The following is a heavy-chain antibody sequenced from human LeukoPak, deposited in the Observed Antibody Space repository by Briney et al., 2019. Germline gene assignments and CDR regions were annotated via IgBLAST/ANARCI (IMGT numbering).Heavy chain of an antibody. CDR3: ARDRSQSYLEQLAQGPFDI. D-gene: IGHD6-6*01. Sequence: QSGGSLRLSCAASGFTFSSYAMSWVRQAPGKGLEWVSAISGSGGSTYYADSVKGRFTISRDNSKNTLYLQMNSLRAEDTALYYCARDRSQSYLEQLAQGPFDIWGQGTMVTVSS. V-gene: IGHV3-23*01. J-gene: IGHJ3*02. CDR1: GFTFSSYA. CDR2: ISGSGGST.